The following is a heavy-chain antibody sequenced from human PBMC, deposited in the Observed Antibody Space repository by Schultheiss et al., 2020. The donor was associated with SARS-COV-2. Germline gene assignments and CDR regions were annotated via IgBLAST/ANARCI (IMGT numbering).Heavy chain of an antibody. D-gene: IGHD3-10*01. Sequence: SETLSLTCTVSGGSISSYYWSWIRQPPGKVLEWIGYIYYSGSTNYNPSLKSRVTISVDTSKNQFSLKLSSVTAADTAVYYCARDLRYGSVDYWGQGTLVTVSS. V-gene: IGHV4-59*12. CDR2: IYYSGST. J-gene: IGHJ4*02. CDR1: GGSISSYY. CDR3: ARDLRYGSVDY.